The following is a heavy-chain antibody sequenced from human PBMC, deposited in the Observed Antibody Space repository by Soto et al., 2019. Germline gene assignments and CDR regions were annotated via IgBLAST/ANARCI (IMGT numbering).Heavy chain of an antibody. J-gene: IGHJ6*02. CDR1: GYTFTSYD. Sequence: SSVKGSCKASGYTFTSYDINWVRQATGQGLEWMGWMNPNSGNTGYAQKFQGRVTMTRNTSISTAYMELSSLRSEDTAVYYCAREEIFGVVTASYYYYYGMDVWGQGTTVTVSS. CDR3: AREEIFGVVTASYYYYYGMDV. D-gene: IGHD3-3*01. V-gene: IGHV1-8*01. CDR2: MNPNSGNT.